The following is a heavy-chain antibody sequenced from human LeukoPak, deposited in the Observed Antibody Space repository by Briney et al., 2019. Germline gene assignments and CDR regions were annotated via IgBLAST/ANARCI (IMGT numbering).Heavy chain of an antibody. CDR1: GFTVGSYE. CDR2: ISSSGSTI. Sequence: GGSLRLSCAASGFTVGSYEMNWVRQAPGKGLEWVSYISSSGSTIYYADSVKGRFTISRDNAKNSLYLQMNSLRAEDTAVYYCAREGTMENWFDPWGQGTLVTVSS. CDR3: AREGTMENWFDP. J-gene: IGHJ5*02. D-gene: IGHD4/OR15-4a*01. V-gene: IGHV3-48*03.